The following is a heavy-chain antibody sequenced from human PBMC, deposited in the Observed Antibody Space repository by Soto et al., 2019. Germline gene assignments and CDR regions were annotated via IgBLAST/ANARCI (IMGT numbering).Heavy chain of an antibody. CDR3: ARAKYDYIWGSYHPFDQ. Sequence: QVQLVQSGAEVKKPGASVRLSCKVSGKSFDNFAVHWVRQTPGQRPEWMGMISVGDDKTKYTEKFQGRVIVSYDTSATTAYMELRALSSEDTAVYYCARAKYDYIWGSYHPFDQWAQGAQVTVAS. CDR2: ISVGDDKT. J-gene: IGHJ4*02. D-gene: IGHD3-16*02. V-gene: IGHV1-3*01. CDR1: GKSFDNFA.